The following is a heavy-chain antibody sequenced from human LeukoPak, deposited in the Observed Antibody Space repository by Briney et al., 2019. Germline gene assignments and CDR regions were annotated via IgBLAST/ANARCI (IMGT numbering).Heavy chain of an antibody. CDR2: IYHSGST. Sequence: SETLSLTCAVSGYSISSDYYWGWIRPPPGKGLEWIGSIYHSGSTYYNPSLRTRVTISVDTSKNQSSLKLSSVTAADTAVYYCARLESYYALAGYWGQGTLVTVSS. V-gene: IGHV4-38-2*01. J-gene: IGHJ4*02. CDR1: GYSISSDYY. D-gene: IGHD1-26*01. CDR3: ARLESYYALAGY.